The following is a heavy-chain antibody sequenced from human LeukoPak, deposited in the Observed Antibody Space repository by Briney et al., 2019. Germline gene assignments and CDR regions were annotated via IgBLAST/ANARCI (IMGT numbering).Heavy chain of an antibody. CDR1: GFTFSSYA. CDR3: AKDGATGTWVYYYYGMDV. CDR2: ISGSGGST. J-gene: IGHJ6*04. V-gene: IGHV3-23*01. Sequence: GGSLRLSCAASGFTFSSYAMSWVRQAPGKGLEWVSAISGSGGSTYYAGSVKGRFTISRDNSKNTLYLQMNSLRAEDTAVYYCAKDGATGTWVYYYYGMDVWGKGTTVTVSS. D-gene: IGHD1-1*01.